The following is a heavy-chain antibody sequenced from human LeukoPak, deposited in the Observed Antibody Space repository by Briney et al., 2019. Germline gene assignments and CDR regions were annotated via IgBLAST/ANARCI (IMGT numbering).Heavy chain of an antibody. D-gene: IGHD4-17*01. CDR2: ISSSSSYI. CDR1: GFTFSSYS. Sequence: KPGGSLRLSCAASGFTFSSYSMNWVRQAPGKGLEWVSSISSSSSYIYYAGSVKGRFTISRDNAKNSLYLQMNSLRAEDTAVYYCARDLQHDYGDYGDPERYYYGMDVWGQGTTVTVSS. J-gene: IGHJ6*02. V-gene: IGHV3-21*01. CDR3: ARDLQHDYGDYGDPERYYYGMDV.